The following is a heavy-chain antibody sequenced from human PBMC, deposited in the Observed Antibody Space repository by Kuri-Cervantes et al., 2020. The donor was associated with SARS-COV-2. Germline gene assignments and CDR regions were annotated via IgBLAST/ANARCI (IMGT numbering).Heavy chain of an antibody. CDR1: GFTFSSYS. CDR3: ARDGGYDSSGYYLQPGYYYYGMDV. J-gene: IGHJ6*02. CDR2: ISSSSSYI. D-gene: IGHD3-22*01. Sequence: GGSLRLSCAASGFTFSSYSMNWVRQAPGKGLEWVSSISSSSSYIYYADSVKGRFTISRDNAKNSLYLQMNSLRAEDTAVYYCARDGGYDSSGYYLQPGYYYYGMDVWGQGTTVTVSS. V-gene: IGHV3-21*01.